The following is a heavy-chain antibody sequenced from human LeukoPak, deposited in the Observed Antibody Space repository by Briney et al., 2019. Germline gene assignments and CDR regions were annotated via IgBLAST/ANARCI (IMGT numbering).Heavy chain of an antibody. CDR3: ATDVPAVTIFGY. D-gene: IGHD2-2*01. CDR2: INSDGSST. J-gene: IGHJ4*02. V-gene: IGHV3-74*01. Sequence: GGPLRLSCAASGFTFSTYWMHWVRQAPGTGLVWVSLINSDGSSTNYADSVKGRFTISRDNAKNTLYLQMNSLRAEDTAVYYCATDVPAVTIFGYWGQGTLVTVSS. CDR1: GFTFSTYW.